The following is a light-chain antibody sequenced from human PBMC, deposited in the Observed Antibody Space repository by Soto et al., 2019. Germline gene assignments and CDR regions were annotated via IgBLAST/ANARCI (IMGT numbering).Light chain of an antibody. CDR1: SSNIGSHY. Sequence: QAVVTQSPSASGTPGQRITISCSGSSSNIGSHYVYWYQQLPGTAPKLLIYRNDQRPSGVPDRFSGSKSGTSASLAISGLRSEDEADYYCAAWDDSLSGWVFGGGTQLTVL. V-gene: IGLV1-47*01. J-gene: IGLJ3*02. CDR2: RND. CDR3: AAWDDSLSGWV.